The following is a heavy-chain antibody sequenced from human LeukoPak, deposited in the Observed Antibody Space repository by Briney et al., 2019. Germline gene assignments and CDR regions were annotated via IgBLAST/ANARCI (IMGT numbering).Heavy chain of an antibody. CDR3: ARARYGGANDT. CDR2: IKQEGSEK. CDR1: GFTFSSYW. V-gene: IGHV3-7*01. D-gene: IGHD4/OR15-4a*01. Sequence: PGGSLRLSCAASGFTFSSYWMNWVRQAPGKGLEWVANIKQEGSEKDYVDAVKGRFTISRDNAKDSLYLQMNSLKAEDMAVYYCARARYGGANDTWGQGTMVTVSS. J-gene: IGHJ3*02.